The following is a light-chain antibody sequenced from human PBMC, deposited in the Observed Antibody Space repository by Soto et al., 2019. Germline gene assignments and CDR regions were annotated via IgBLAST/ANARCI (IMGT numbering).Light chain of an antibody. CDR3: QQSYSSPYT. CDR1: QGISTY. V-gene: IGKV1-17*03. Sequence: DIQMTQSPSAMSASVGDRVTITCRASQGISTYLAWFQQKPGKVPKRLIYAASSLQSGVPSRFSGSGSGTEFTLTISSLQPEDSATYYCQQSYSSPYTFGPGTKVEIK. J-gene: IGKJ3*01. CDR2: AAS.